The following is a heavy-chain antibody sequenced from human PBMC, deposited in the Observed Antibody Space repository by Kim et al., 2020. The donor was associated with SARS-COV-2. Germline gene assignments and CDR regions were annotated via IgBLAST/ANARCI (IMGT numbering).Heavy chain of an antibody. CDR1: GFTFSNAW. J-gene: IGHJ4*02. V-gene: IGHV3-15*01. Sequence: GGSLRLSCTASGFTFSNAWVSWVRQAPGKGLEWVGRIKSQVAGGTTDYAAPVKGRFTISRDDSKSTLYLQMNSLKTEDSAMYYCTTDGPIDHYDTSGFYYLSYFAYWGQGTLVTVSS. D-gene: IGHD3-22*01. CDR3: TTDGPIDHYDTSGFYYLSYFAY. CDR2: IKSQVAGGTT.